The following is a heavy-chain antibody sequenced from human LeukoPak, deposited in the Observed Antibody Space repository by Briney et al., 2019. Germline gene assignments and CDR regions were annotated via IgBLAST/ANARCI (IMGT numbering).Heavy chain of an antibody. Sequence: PSETLSLTCTVSGGSISGYHWSWIRQPPGKGLEWIGYIYYSGSTNYNPSLKSRVTISVDTSKNQFSLKLSSVTAADTAVYYCARRRGNWAFDIWGQGTMVTVSS. CDR1: GGSISGYH. CDR3: ARRRGNWAFDI. CDR2: IYYSGST. J-gene: IGHJ3*02. D-gene: IGHD1-1*01. V-gene: IGHV4-59*08.